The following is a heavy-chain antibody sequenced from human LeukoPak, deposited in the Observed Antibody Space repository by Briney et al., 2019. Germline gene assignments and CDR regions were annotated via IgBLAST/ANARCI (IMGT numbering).Heavy chain of an antibody. CDR3: NGGYYFDY. CDR1: GFTFSSYG. J-gene: IGHJ4*02. CDR2: ISKSSGTI. D-gene: IGHD3-10*01. Sequence: GGSLRLSCAASGFTFSSYGMNWVRQAPGKGLEWLSYISKSSGTIFYADSVKGRFTISRDNAKNSLYLQMNSLRAEDTAVYFCNGGYYFDYWGQGTLVTVSS. V-gene: IGHV3-48*01.